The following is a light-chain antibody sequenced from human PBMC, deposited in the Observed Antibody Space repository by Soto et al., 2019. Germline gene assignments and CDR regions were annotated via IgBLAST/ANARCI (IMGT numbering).Light chain of an antibody. Sequence: DIQMTQSPSTLSASVGDRVTITCRASQSINSWLAWYQQKPGKAPKLLIYKASGLETGVPARFSGSGSGTEFTLTISSLQPDDFATYYCQQYHSYPLTFGGGTNVEI. CDR1: QSINSW. CDR2: KAS. J-gene: IGKJ4*01. V-gene: IGKV1-5*03. CDR3: QQYHSYPLT.